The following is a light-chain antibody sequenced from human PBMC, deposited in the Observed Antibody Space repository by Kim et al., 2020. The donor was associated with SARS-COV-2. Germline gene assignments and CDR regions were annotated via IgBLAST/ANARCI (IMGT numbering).Light chain of an antibody. J-gene: IGKJ4*01. CDR2: DAK. V-gene: IGKV3-11*01. CDR3: QQRSNWPSLT. CDR1: QSVSRY. Sequence: SPGERATLSCRASQSVSRYVAWYQQKPGQAPRLLIYDAKNRATGSPARFSGSGSGTDFILTISSLEPEDFAVYYCQQRSNWPSLTFGGGTKVDIK.